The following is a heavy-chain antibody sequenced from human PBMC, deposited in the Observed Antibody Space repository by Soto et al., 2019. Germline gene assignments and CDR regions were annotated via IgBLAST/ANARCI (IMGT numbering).Heavy chain of an antibody. D-gene: IGHD6-6*01. V-gene: IGHV3-53*02. CDR1: GFTVSGNY. CDR2: IYNGGGT. J-gene: IGHJ4*02. CDR3: ASTRGSSYDY. Sequence: EVQLVETGGGLIQPGGSLRLPCEASGFTVSGNYMSWVRQAPGKGLEWVSVIYNGGGTYYADSVKGRFTISRDNSKNTLYLQMNSLRAEDTAVYYCASTRGSSYDYWGQGTLVTVSS.